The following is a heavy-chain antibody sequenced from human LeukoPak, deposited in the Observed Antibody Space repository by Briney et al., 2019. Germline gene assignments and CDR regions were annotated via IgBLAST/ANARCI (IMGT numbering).Heavy chain of an antibody. CDR3: ARDIRDCSSTSCLPGWFDP. J-gene: IGHJ5*02. D-gene: IGHD2-2*01. CDR1: GFTFSPYN. Sequence: PGGSLRLSCAASGFTFSPYNMNWVRQAPGKGLEWISYIYSSSSTIYYADSVKGRFTISRDNAKNSLHLQMNSLRAEDTAVYYCARDIRDCSSTSCLPGWFDPWGQGTLVTVSS. CDR2: IYSSSSTI. V-gene: IGHV3-48*04.